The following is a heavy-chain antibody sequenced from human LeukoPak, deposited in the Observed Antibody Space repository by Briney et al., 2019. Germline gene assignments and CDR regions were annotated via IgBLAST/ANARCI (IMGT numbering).Heavy chain of an antibody. J-gene: IGHJ6*03. D-gene: IGHD3-10*01. CDR3: ARHRYDYGSGSYYFPYYYYVDV. Sequence: ASVKVSCKASGYTFTGYYMHWVRQAPGQGLECMGWINPNSGGTNYAQKFQGRVTMTRDTSISTAYMELSRLRSDDTAVYYCARHRYDYGSGSYYFPYYYYVDVWGKGTTVTISS. CDR1: GYTFTGYY. V-gene: IGHV1-2*02. CDR2: INPNSGGT.